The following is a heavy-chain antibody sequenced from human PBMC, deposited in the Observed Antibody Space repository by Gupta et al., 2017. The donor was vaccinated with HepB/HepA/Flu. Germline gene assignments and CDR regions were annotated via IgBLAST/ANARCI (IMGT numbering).Heavy chain of an antibody. Sequence: QVQLVQSGAEVKKPGASVKVSCKASGYTFTNYYLHWVRQAPGQGLEWVGIINPSGGTTSYAQKFRGRVTMTRDTSTSTVYMDISSLTSEDTALYYCARGGEVRGGCTNDCWGWSDPWGQGTLVTVSS. CDR3: ARGGEVRGGCTNDCWGWSDP. V-gene: IGHV1-46*01. J-gene: IGHJ5*02. D-gene: IGHD2-8*01. CDR1: GYTFTNYY. CDR2: INPSGGTT.